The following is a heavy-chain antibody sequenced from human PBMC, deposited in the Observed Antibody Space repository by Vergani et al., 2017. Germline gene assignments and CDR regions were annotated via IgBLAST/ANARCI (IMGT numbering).Heavy chain of an antibody. D-gene: IGHD3-22*01. CDR3: ARDLYYDSSGYTDY. V-gene: IGHV3-15*01. CDR2: IKSKTDGGTT. J-gene: IGHJ4*02. CDR1: GFTFSNAW. Sequence: EVQLVESGGGLVKPGGSLRLSCAASGFTFSNAWMSWVRQAPGKGLEWVGRIKSKTDGGTTDYAAPVKGRFTISRDDSKNTLYLQMNSLRAEDTAVYYCARDLYYDSSGYTDYWGQGTLVTVSS.